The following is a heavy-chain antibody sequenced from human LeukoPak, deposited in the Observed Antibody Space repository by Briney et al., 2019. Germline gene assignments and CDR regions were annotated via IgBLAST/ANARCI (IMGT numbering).Heavy chain of an antibody. CDR1: GYTFTGYY. V-gene: IGHV1-2*02. Sequence: ASVKVSCKASGYTFTGYYMHWVRQAPGQGLEWMGWINPNSGGTNYAQKFQGRVTMTSDTSISTAYMELSRLRADDTAVYYCARDLARRVGWAKSAFDIWGQGTMVTVSS. D-gene: IGHD6-19*01. CDR3: ARDLARRVGWAKSAFDI. J-gene: IGHJ3*02. CDR2: INPNSGGT.